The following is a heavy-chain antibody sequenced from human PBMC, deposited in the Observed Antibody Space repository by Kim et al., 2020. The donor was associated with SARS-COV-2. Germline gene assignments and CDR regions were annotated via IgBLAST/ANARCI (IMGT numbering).Heavy chain of an antibody. V-gene: IGHV3-74*03. J-gene: IGHJ5*02. CDR2: VNSDGRTT. Sequence: GGSLRLSCVASGFNFTNYWMHWVRQVPGKGLVWVSRVNSDGRTTTYADSVKGRFTISRDNAKTTLYLQMNSLRAEDTAVYYCSRGGSGYVYAWGQGTLVT. CDR3: SRGGSGYVYA. D-gene: IGHD5-12*01. CDR1: GFNFTNYW.